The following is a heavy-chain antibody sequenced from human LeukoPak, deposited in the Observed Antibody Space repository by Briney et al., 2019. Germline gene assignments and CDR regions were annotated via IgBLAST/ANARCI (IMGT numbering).Heavy chain of an antibody. CDR1: GFTFSSYA. V-gene: IGHV3-23*01. D-gene: IGHD4-17*01. Sequence: GGSLRLSCAASGFTFSSYAMSWVRQAPGKGLEWVSAISGSGGSTYYADSVKGLFTISRDNSKNTLYLQMNSLRAEDTAVYYCAKGNTVTTSFDYWGQGTLVTVSS. CDR2: ISGSGGST. J-gene: IGHJ4*02. CDR3: AKGNTVTTSFDY.